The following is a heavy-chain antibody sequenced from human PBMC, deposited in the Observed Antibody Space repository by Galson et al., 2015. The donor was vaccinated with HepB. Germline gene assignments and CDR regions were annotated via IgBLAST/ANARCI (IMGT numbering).Heavy chain of an antibody. CDR3: AREVGSSFDH. Sequence: TLSLTCTVSGGPISSSDYSWSWIRQPPGKGLEWIGYMFYSGSTHYNPSLKSRVGISIDTSKNQFSLNMTSVTAADTAVYYCAREVGSSFDHWGQGILVSVST. D-gene: IGHD3-10*01. V-gene: IGHV4-30-4*01. CDR1: GGPISSSDYS. J-gene: IGHJ5*02. CDR2: MFYSGST.